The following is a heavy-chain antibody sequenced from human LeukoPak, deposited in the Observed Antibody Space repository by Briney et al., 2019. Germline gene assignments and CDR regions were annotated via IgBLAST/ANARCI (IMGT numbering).Heavy chain of an antibody. J-gene: IGHJ4*02. Sequence: TPSETLSLTCTVSGGSISSGDYYWSWIRQPPGKGLEWIGYIYYSGSTYYNPSLKSRVTISVDTSKNQFSLKLSSVTAADTAVYYCARGSDFDWLGPLYWGQGTLVTVSS. D-gene: IGHD3-9*01. CDR2: IYYSGST. CDR1: GGSISSGDYY. CDR3: ARGSDFDWLGPLY. V-gene: IGHV4-30-4*01.